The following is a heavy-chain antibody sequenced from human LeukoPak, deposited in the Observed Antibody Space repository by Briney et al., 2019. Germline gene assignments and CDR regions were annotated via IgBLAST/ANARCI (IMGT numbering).Heavy chain of an antibody. CDR3: ARMPGYSYGYEGFGYYYYYYMDV. CDR2: ISAYNGNT. D-gene: IGHD5-18*01. Sequence: ASVKVSCKASGYTFTSYGISWVRQAPGQGLEWMGWISAYNGNTNYAQKLQGRVTMTTDTSTSTAYMEPRSLRSDDTAVYYCARMPGYSYGYEGFGYYYYYYMDVWGKGTTVTVSS. J-gene: IGHJ6*03. V-gene: IGHV1-18*01. CDR1: GYTFTSYG.